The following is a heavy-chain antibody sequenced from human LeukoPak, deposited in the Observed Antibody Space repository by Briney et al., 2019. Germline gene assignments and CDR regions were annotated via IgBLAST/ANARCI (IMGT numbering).Heavy chain of an antibody. CDR2: INHSGST. D-gene: IGHD1-26*01. J-gene: IGHJ4*02. CDR3: TGGVASQSYSHDY. V-gene: IGHV4-34*01. CDR1: GGSFSGYY. Sequence: TSSETLSLTCAVYGGSFSGYYWSWIRQPPGKGLEWIGEINHSGSTNYNPSLKSRVTISVDTSKNQFSLKLSSVTAADTAVYYCTGGVASQSYSHDYWGQGTLVTVSS.